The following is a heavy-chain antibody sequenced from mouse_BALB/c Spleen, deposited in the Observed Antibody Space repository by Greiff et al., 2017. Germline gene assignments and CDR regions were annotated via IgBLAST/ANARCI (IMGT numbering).Heavy chain of an antibody. CDR1: GFTFSSFG. D-gene: IGHD2-3*01. J-gene: IGHJ4*01. CDR3: ARYDGAYYAMDY. Sequence: EVKLVESGGGLVQPGGSRKLSCAASGFTFSSFGMHWVRQAPEKGLEWVAYISSGSSTIYYADTVKGRFTISRDNPKNTLFLQMTSLRSEDTAMYYCARYDGAYYAMDYWGQGTSVTVSS. CDR2: ISSGSSTI. V-gene: IGHV5-17*02.